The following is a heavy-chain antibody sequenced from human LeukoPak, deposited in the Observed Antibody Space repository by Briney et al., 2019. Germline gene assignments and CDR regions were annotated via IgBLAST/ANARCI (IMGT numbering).Heavy chain of an antibody. Sequence: GGSXXLXCAASGFTFSDYYMSWXXXXPXXXXXXVSYISSSGSTIYYADSVKGRFTISRDNAKNSLYLQMNSLRAEDTAVYYCAKDDFYPAYFDYWGQGTLVTVSS. D-gene: IGHD3-3*01. CDR2: ISSSGSTI. J-gene: IGHJ4*02. V-gene: IGHV3-11*01. CDR3: AKDDFYPAYFDY. CDR1: GFTFSDYY.